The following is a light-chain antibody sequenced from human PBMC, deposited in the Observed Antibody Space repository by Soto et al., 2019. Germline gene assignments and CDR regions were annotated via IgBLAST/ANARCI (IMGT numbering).Light chain of an antibody. J-gene: IGKJ1*01. Sequence: EILLTQSPGTLCLCPGERATLSCGASQSFTSRSLAWYQQKPGLAPRLLISGTSNRAAGIPDRFSGSGSGTDFTLTISRLEPEDFAVYYCQQYDSSPRTFGQGTKVDIK. CDR2: GTS. CDR3: QQYDSSPRT. V-gene: IGKV3-20*01. CDR1: QSFTSRS.